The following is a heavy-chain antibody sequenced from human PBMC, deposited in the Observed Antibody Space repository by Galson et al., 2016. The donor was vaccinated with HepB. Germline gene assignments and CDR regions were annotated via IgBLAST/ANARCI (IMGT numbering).Heavy chain of an antibody. CDR2: IYYSGST. J-gene: IGHJ3*02. D-gene: IGHD1-14*01. V-gene: IGHV4-59*01. CDR3: ARDPDIDSFDI. Sequence: SETLSLTCTVSGGSIGRYYWSWIRQPPGKGLEWIGVIYYSGSTNYNPSLKSRLTISVDTSRNQLSLKLTSVTAADTAVYYCARDPDIDSFDIWGQGTMVTVSS. CDR1: GGSIGRYY.